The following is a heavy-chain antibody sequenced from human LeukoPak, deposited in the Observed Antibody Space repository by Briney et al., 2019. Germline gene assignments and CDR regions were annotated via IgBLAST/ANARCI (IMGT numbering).Heavy chain of an antibody. D-gene: IGHD2-15*01. J-gene: IGHJ4*02. V-gene: IGHV3-30-3*01. Sequence: QSGGSLRLSCAASGFTFSDYSMHWVRQAPGKGLEGLAAISYDGNNKYYPDSVKGRFTISRDNSKNTLYLQINSLRAEDTAVYYCARDTQESQDLLLHWGQGTLVTVSS. CDR1: GFTFSDYS. CDR3: ARDTQESQDLLLH. CDR2: ISYDGNNK.